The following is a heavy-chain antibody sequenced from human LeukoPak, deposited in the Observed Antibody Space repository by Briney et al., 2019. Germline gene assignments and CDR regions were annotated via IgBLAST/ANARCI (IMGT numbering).Heavy chain of an antibody. CDR2: IYYSGST. J-gene: IGHJ4*02. Sequence: SQTLSLTCTVSGGSIRSGGYYWSWIRQHPGKGLEWIGYIYYSGSTYYNPSLKSRVTISVDTSKNQSSLKLSSVTAADTAVYYCARDLGFGENLFDYWGQGTLVTVSS. D-gene: IGHD3-10*01. CDR3: ARDLGFGENLFDY. V-gene: IGHV4-31*03. CDR1: GGSIRSGGYY.